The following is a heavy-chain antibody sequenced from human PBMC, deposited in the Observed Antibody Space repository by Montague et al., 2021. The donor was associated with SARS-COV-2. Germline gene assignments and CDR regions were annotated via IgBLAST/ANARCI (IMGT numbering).Heavy chain of an antibody. Sequence: SLRLSCAASGFSFRSYAMYWVRQAPGKGLACVTGMSGAGGSTYYADSVKGRFTISRDNSKNNLYLQLGSLRAEDTAIYYCSKSPPHDWNDLRSLDYWGQGTLVTVS. CDR2: MSGAGGST. D-gene: IGHD1-1*01. V-gene: IGHV3-23*01. J-gene: IGHJ4*02. CDR1: GFSFRSYA. CDR3: SKSPPHDWNDLRSLDY.